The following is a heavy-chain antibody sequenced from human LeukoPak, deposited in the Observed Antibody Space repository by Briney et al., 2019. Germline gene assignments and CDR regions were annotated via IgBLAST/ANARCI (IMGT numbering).Heavy chain of an antibody. Sequence: GTAVKVSSNVHPFTCTMIIMPCTRYARGQRLEWIGWIVVGSGNTNYAQKFQERVIITRDMSTTTVYMELSSLRSEDTAVYYCTGMTSSWEIPDIWWGEGTLVTVSS. D-gene: IGHD1-26*01. J-gene: IGHJ4*02. V-gene: IGHV1-58*02. CDR3: TGMTSSWEIPDIW. CDR1: PFTCTMII. CDR2: IVVGSGNT.